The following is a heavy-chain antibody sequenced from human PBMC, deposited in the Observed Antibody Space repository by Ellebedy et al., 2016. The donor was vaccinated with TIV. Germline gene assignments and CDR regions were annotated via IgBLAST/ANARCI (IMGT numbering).Heavy chain of an antibody. CDR2: ISHDGSKT. CDR1: GFTFSSFG. Sequence: GESLKISCVVSGFTFSSFGMHWVRQPPGKGLEWVAVISHDGSKTYYADSVQGRFTISRDNSNNTLYLQMTSLRTEDTAVYYCAKERHPRHPRWMGPTYFDYWGQGTLVAVSS. D-gene: IGHD4-23*01. CDR3: AKERHPRHPRWMGPTYFDY. J-gene: IGHJ4*02. V-gene: IGHV3-30*18.